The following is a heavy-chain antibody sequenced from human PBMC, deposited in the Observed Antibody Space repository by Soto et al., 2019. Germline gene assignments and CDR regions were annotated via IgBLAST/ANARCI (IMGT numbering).Heavy chain of an antibody. Sequence: HPGGSLRLSCAASGFTFSSYGMHWVRQAPGKGLEWVAVISYDGSNKYYADSVKGRFTISRDNSKNTLYLQMNSLRAEDTAVYYCAKDRWGVVVPAAILGALFDYWGQGTLVTVSS. CDR1: GFTFSSYG. V-gene: IGHV3-30*18. CDR3: AKDRWGVVVPAAILGALFDY. CDR2: ISYDGSNK. J-gene: IGHJ4*02. D-gene: IGHD2-2*02.